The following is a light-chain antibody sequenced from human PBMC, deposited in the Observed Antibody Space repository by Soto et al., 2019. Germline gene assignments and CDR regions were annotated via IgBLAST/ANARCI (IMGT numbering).Light chain of an antibody. CDR1: QSIRFW. CDR3: QQYNSYPWT. V-gene: IGKV1-5*03. CDR2: KAS. Sequence: ASQSIRFWLAWYQQKKGKAPRXXIYKASSLETGVPLKFSGSRYGTEFTLTISSLQPDDVASYYCQQYNSYPWTFGQGTKVDIK. J-gene: IGKJ1*01.